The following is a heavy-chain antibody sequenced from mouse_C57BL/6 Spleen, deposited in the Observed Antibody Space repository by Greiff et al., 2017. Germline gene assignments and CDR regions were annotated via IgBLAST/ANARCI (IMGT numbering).Heavy chain of an antibody. CDR3: ASHNYYSSSYRYFDV. Sequence: VQLQQSGAELMKPGASVKLSCKATGYTFTGYWIEWVKQRPGHGLEWIGEILTGSGSTNYNEKFKGKATFTADTSSNTAYMQLCILTTDDSAIYYCASHNYYSSSYRYFDVWGTGTTVTVSS. CDR1: GYTFTGYW. D-gene: IGHD1-1*01. J-gene: IGHJ1*03. V-gene: IGHV1-9*01. CDR2: ILTGSGST.